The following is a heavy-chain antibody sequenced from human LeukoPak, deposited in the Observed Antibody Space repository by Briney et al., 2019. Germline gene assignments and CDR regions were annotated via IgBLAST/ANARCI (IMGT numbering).Heavy chain of an antibody. D-gene: IGHD6-13*01. CDR3: ARRIAAAGRPFDY. J-gene: IGHJ4*02. CDR1: GYRFTSYW. V-gene: IGHV5-51*01. CDR2: IYPGDSDT. Sequence: GESLKISCKGSGYRFTSYWIGWVRQVPGKGLVWMGIIYPGDSDTRYSPSFQGQVTISADKSISTASLQWSSLKASDTAMYYCARRIAAAGRPFDYWGQGTLVTVSS.